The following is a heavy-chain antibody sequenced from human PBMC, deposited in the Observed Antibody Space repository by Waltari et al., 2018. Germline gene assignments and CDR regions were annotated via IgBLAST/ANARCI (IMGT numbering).Heavy chain of an antibody. Sequence: ELQLVPSGAEVKPPGESVRISCTGPGYNFDTYWIGLVRLMPGKVLEWMGNIFPGDSDTRYNPSFQGQVTISVDKSISTAYLQWSSLKASDTAIYYCARHGGAGYTYGSVSYGMDVWGQGTTVTVSS. J-gene: IGHJ6*02. CDR2: IFPGDSDT. CDR3: ARHGGAGYTYGSVSYGMDV. V-gene: IGHV5-51*01. CDR1: GYNFDTYW. D-gene: IGHD5-18*01.